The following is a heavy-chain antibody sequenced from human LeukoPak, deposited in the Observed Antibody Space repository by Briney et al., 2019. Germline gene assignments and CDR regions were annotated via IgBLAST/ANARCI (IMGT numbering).Heavy chain of an antibody. D-gene: IGHD2-2*01. CDR3: ARRQIGCSTTSCYVDY. CDR2: INPNRGGT. V-gene: IGHV1-2*02. CDR1: GYTFTDYY. Sequence: ASVKVSCKASGYTFTDYYINWIRQAPGQGLEWMGWINPNRGGTSYAQNFQGRVTMTRDTPITTAYMELSRLRSDDTAVYYCARRQIGCSTTSCYVDYWGQGTLVTVSS. J-gene: IGHJ4*02.